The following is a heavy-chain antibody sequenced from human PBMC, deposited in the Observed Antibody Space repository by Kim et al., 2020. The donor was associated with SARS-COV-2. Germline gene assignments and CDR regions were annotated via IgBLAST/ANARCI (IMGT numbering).Heavy chain of an antibody. V-gene: IGHV3-73*01. CDR3: ATYTDYFFNY. D-gene: IGHD4-17*01. Sequence: ATEYTVSVKGRFTGSRDDSKNTAYLQMNGLKTEDTAVYYCATYTDYFFNYWGQGILVTVSS. J-gene: IGHJ4*02. CDR2: AT.